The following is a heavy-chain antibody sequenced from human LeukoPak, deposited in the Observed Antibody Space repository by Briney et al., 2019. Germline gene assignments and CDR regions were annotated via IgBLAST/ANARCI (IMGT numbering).Heavy chain of an antibody. V-gene: IGHV1-58*02. J-gene: IGHJ3*02. CDR2: IVVGSGNT. D-gene: IGHD5-24*01. Sequence: SVKVSCKASGFTFTSSAMQWVRQARGQPFEWIGWIVVGSGNTNYAQKFQERVTITRDMSTSTAYMELSSLRSEDTAVYYCAAAEMATPHGYAFDIWGQGTMVTVSS. CDR1: GFTFTSSA. CDR3: AAAEMATPHGYAFDI.